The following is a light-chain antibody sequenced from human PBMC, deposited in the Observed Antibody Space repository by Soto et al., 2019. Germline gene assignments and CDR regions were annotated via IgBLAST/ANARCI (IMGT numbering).Light chain of an antibody. CDR2: EGS. CDR3: CSYAGTSTWV. CDR1: RSDVGLYNL. J-gene: IGLJ3*02. V-gene: IGLV2-23*01. Sequence: QSALTQPASVSGSPGQSITSSCTGTRSDVGLYNLVSWYQHHPGKAPKLMIYEGSNRPSGVSNRFSGSKSANTASLTISGLQDEDEADYYCCSYAGTSTWVFGGGTNLTVL.